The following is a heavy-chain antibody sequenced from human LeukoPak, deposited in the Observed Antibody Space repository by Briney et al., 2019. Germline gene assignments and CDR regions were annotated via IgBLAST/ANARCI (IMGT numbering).Heavy chain of an antibody. CDR2: IYYSGST. J-gene: IGHJ4*02. CDR1: GGSISSSSYY. V-gene: IGHV4-39*01. Sequence: PSETLSLTCTVSGGSISSSSYYWGWIRQPPGKGLEWIGSIYYSGSTYYNPSLKSRVTISVDTSKNQFSLKLSSVTAADTAVYYCARIGELVRGDRDYWGQGTLVTVSS. CDR3: ARIGELVRGDRDY. D-gene: IGHD3-10*01.